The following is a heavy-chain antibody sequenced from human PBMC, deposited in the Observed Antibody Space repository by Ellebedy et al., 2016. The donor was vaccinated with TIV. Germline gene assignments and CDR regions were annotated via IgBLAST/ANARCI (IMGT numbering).Heavy chain of an antibody. CDR1: GFTFSSYG. Sequence: PGGSLRLSCAASGFTFSSYGMHWVRQAPGKGLEWVAIIWYDGSNKYYADSVKGRFTISRDNSKNTLYLQMNSLRAEDTAVYYCARDKGVTLTLKYFQHWGQGTLVTVSS. CDR2: IWYDGSNK. J-gene: IGHJ1*01. D-gene: IGHD3-16*01. V-gene: IGHV3-30*02. CDR3: ARDKGVTLTLKYFQH.